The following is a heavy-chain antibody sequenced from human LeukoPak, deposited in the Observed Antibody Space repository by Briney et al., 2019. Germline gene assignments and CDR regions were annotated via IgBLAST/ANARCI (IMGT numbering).Heavy chain of an antibody. CDR3: AKDKSLDEGPIDY. J-gene: IGHJ4*02. D-gene: IGHD3-9*01. CDR2: IRYDGSNK. CDR1: GFTFSSYS. Sequence: PGGSLRLSCAASGFTFSSYSMNWVRQPPGKGLEWVTFIRYDGSNKYYGDSVKGRFSISRDNSKNTLYLQMNSLRAEDTAVYYCAKDKSLDEGPIDYWGPGTLVTVSS. V-gene: IGHV3-30*02.